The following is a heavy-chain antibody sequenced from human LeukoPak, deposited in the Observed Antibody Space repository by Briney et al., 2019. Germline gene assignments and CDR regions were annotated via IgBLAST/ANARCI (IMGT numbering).Heavy chain of an antibody. Sequence: SVKVSCKASGGTFNNYGISWVRQAPGQGLEWMGGIIPIFHTPNYAQKFQGRVTITADESTRTAYMELSRLRSDDTAVYDCARGWMGHFDYWGQGTLVTVSS. D-gene: IGHD5-12*01. CDR3: ARGWMGHFDY. CDR1: GGTFNNYG. V-gene: IGHV1-69*13. CDR2: IIPIFHTP. J-gene: IGHJ4*02.